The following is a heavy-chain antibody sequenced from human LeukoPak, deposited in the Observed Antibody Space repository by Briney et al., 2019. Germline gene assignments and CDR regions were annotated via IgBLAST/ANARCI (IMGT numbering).Heavy chain of an antibody. Sequence: GRSLRLSCAASGFTFSSYAMHWVRQAPGKGLEWVAAISYDGSNKYYADSVKGRFTISRDNSKNTLYLQMNSLRAEDTAVYYCAREGSVVYWGQGTLVTVSS. J-gene: IGHJ4*02. CDR2: ISYDGSNK. V-gene: IGHV3-30*04. CDR1: GFTFSSYA. D-gene: IGHD3-10*01. CDR3: AREGSVVY.